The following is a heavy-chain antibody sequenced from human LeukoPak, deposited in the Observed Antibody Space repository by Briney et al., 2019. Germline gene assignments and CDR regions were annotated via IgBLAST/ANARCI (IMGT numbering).Heavy chain of an antibody. CDR2: LYYMRGA. CDR3: ARDRGGYTYSHDY. Sequence: SETLSLTCTVSGGSISGYYWSWSRQPPGKGVEWIGNLYYMRGAWYKSSLKSRVTISVDTSKKQFSLKVSSVTAADTAVYYCARDRGGYTYSHDYWGQGTLVTVSS. CDR1: GGSISGYY. D-gene: IGHD5-18*01. V-gene: IGHV4-59*12. J-gene: IGHJ4*02.